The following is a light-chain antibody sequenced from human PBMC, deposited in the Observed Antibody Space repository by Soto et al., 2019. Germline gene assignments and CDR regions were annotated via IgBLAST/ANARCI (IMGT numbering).Light chain of an antibody. CDR2: EVT. CDR1: SNDVGGYNF. Sequence: QSALTQPPSASGSPGQSVTISCTGTSNDVGGYNFVSWYQHHPGKAPKLIIYEVTKRPSGVPNRFSGSKSGNTASLTVSGLQAEDEADYYCNSYAGSNTSVFGTGTKVTVL. J-gene: IGLJ1*01. V-gene: IGLV2-8*01. CDR3: NSYAGSNTSV.